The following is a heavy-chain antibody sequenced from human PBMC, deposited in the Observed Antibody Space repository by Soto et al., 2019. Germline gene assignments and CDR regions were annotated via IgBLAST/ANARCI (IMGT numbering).Heavy chain of an antibody. CDR1: GGSISSYY. D-gene: IGHD3-10*01. J-gene: IGHJ4*02. CDR3: ARHNYGSGSTYFDY. V-gene: IGHV4-59*08. Sequence: QVQLQESGPGLVKPSETLSLTCTVSGGSISSYYWSWIRQPPGKGLEWIGYIYYSGSTNYNPSLKRRLTXXVXTXXNQFPLKLNSMTAADTAVYYCARHNYGSGSTYFDYWGQGTLVTVSS. CDR2: IYYSGST.